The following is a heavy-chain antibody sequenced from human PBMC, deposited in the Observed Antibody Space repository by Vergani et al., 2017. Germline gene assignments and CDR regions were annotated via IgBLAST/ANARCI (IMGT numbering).Heavy chain of an antibody. D-gene: IGHD2-2*01. CDR1: SHTFQTYA. CDR2: IIPIFGTA. J-gene: IGHJ6*02. V-gene: IGHV1-69*13. CDR3: ARDSGYCSSTSCSEDYYYYGMDV. Sequence: QVQLVQSGAELKKPGASVSVSCKGSSHTFQTYAISWVRQAPGQGLEWMGGIIPIFGTANYAQKFQGRVTITADESTSTAYMELSSLRSEDTAVYYCARDSGYCSSTSCSEDYYYYGMDVWGQGTMVTVSS.